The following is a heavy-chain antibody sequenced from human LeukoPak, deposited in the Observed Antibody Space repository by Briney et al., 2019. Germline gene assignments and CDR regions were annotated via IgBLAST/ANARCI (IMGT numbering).Heavy chain of an antibody. V-gene: IGHV4-39*01. CDR1: GGSISSSHHY. D-gene: IGHD3-9*01. J-gene: IGHJ4*02. CDR3: ARVIRTTGYYSNPKSGSFDF. Sequence: KTSETLSLTCAVSGGSISSSHHYWGWIRQPPGKGLEWIGSIYSSGSTYYNPSLRTRVTISVDTSKNQFSLKLSSVTAADTAVYYCARVIRTTGYYSNPKSGSFDFWGQGTLVTVSS. CDR2: IYSSGST.